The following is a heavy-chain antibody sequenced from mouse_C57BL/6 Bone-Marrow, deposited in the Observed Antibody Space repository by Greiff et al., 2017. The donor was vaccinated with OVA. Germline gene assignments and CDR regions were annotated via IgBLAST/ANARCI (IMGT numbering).Heavy chain of an antibody. CDR1: GYAFSSSW. CDR3: VPLYYGNYFAWFAY. V-gene: IGHV1-82*01. D-gene: IGHD2-1*01. CDR2: IYPGDGDT. Sequence: QVQLKQSGPELVKPGASVKISCKASGYAFSSSWMNWVKQRPGKGLEWIGRIYPGDGDTNYNGKFKGKATLTADKSSSTAYMQLSSLTSEDSAVYFWVPLYYGNYFAWFAYWGQGTLVTVSA. J-gene: IGHJ3*01.